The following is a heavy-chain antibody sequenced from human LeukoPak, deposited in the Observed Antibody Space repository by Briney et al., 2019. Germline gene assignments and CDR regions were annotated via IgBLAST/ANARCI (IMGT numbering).Heavy chain of an antibody. CDR3: AKDRNLRSPRYSYDY. D-gene: IGHD5-18*01. CDR2: ISGSGGST. J-gene: IGHJ4*01. Sequence: GGSLRLSCAASGFTFSSYGMSWVRQAPGKGLEWVSAISGSGGSTYYADSVKGRFTISRDNSKNTLYLQMNSLRAEDTAVYYCAKDRNLRSPRYSYDYWGQGALVTVSS. CDR1: GFTFSSYG. V-gene: IGHV3-23*01.